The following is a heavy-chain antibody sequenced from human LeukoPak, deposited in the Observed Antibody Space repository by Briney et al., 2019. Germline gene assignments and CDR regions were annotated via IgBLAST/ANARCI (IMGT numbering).Heavy chain of an antibody. Sequence: SETLSLTCTVSGGSISSGTYYWSWIRQPAGKGLEWIGRIYTSGSTNYNPSLKSRVTISVDTSKNQFSLKLSSVTAADTAVYYCARATSSYFYYMDVWGKGTTVTISS. V-gene: IGHV4-61*02. J-gene: IGHJ6*03. CDR1: GGSISSGTYY. CDR3: ARATSSYFYYMDV. D-gene: IGHD5-12*01. CDR2: IYTSGST.